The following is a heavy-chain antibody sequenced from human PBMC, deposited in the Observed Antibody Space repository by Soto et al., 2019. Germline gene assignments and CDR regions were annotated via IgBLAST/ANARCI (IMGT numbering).Heavy chain of an antibody. CDR3: ARESGGATATLDYYYFYMDF. Sequence: ASVKVSCKASGDRFTDYYMHWVRQAPGQGLEWMGWINPNSGVTKYAQKFQGWVTMTRDTSIRTVYMQLSRLRFDDTAIYYCARESGGATATLDYYYFYMDFRGTGTTVTVSS. D-gene: IGHD5-12*01. V-gene: IGHV1-2*04. CDR1: GDRFTDYY. CDR2: INPNSGVT. J-gene: IGHJ6*03.